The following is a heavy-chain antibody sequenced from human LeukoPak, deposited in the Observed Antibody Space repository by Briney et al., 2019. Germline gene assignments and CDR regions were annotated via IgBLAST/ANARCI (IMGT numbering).Heavy chain of an antibody. Sequence: GASVKVSCKASGYTFTGYYMHWVRQAPGQGLEWMGWINPNSGGTNYAQKFQGRVTMTGDTSISTAYMELSRLRSDDTAVYYCARETGYSGYDRWFDPWGQGTLVTVSS. V-gene: IGHV1-2*02. CDR3: ARETGYSGYDRWFDP. D-gene: IGHD5-12*01. CDR2: INPNSGGT. CDR1: GYTFTGYY. J-gene: IGHJ5*02.